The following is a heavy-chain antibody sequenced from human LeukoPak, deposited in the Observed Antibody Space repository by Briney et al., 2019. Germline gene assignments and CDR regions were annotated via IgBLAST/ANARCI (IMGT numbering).Heavy chain of an antibody. Sequence: SETLSLTCTVSGGSISSGSYYWSWIRQPAGKGLGWIGRIYTSGSTNYNPSLKSRVTISVDTSKNQFSLKLTSVTAADTAVYYCARGGTGYSSSGFEYWGQGTLVTVSS. D-gene: IGHD6-13*01. CDR3: ARGGTGYSSSGFEY. V-gene: IGHV4-61*02. CDR2: IYTSGST. CDR1: GGSISSGSYY. J-gene: IGHJ4*02.